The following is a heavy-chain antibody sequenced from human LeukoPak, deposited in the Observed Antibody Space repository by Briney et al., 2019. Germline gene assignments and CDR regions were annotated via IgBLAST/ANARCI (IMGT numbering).Heavy chain of an antibody. Sequence: SETLSLTCAVYGGSFSGYYWSWIRQPPGKGLEWIGEIEHSGSTNYNPSLKSRVTISVDTSKKQFSLKLSSVTAADTAVYYCARVPPLSYDSSGYYYYGMDVWGQGTTVTVSS. D-gene: IGHD3-22*01. CDR2: IEHSGST. J-gene: IGHJ6*02. V-gene: IGHV4-34*01. CDR1: GGSFSGYY. CDR3: ARVPPLSYDSSGYYYYGMDV.